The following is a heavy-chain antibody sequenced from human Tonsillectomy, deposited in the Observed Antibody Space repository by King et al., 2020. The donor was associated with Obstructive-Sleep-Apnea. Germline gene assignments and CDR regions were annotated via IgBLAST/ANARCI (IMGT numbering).Heavy chain of an antibody. Sequence: QLVQSGAEVKKPGSSVKVSCKASGGTFSSYAISWVRQAPGQGLEWMGGIIPIFGTANYAQKFQGRVTITADESTSTAYMELSSLRSEDTAVYYCAKDLKNYYVSSGYFDYWGQGTLVAASP. CDR2: IIPIFGTA. CDR3: AKDLKNYYVSSGYFDY. J-gene: IGHJ4*02. CDR1: GGTFSSYA. V-gene: IGHV1-69*01. D-gene: IGHD3-22*01.